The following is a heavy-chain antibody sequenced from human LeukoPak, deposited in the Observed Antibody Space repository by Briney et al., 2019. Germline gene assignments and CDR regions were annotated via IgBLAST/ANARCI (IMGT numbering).Heavy chain of an antibody. CDR3: AREGGIAPAGIVPPFFDY. Sequence: ASVKVSCKASGYTFTSYGISWVRQAPGQGLEWMGWISAYNGNTNYAQKLQGRVTMTTDTSTSTAYMELRSLRSDDTAVYYCAREGGIAPAGIVPPFFDYWARGTRVTVSS. D-gene: IGHD6-13*01. V-gene: IGHV1-18*01. CDR1: GYTFTSYG. CDR2: ISAYNGNT. J-gene: IGHJ4*02.